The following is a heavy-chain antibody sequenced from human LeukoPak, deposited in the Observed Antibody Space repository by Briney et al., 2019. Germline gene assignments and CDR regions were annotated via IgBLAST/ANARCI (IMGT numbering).Heavy chain of an antibody. Sequence: SETLSLTCTVSGGSISSYYWSWIRQPPGKGLEWIGYIYCSGSTNYNPSLKSRVTISVDTSKNQFSLKLSSVTAADTAVYYCARHGLGRPYYGMDVWGQGTTVTVSS. CDR2: IYCSGST. CDR3: ARHGLGRPYYGMDV. D-gene: IGHD1-26*01. V-gene: IGHV4-59*08. CDR1: GGSISSYY. J-gene: IGHJ6*02.